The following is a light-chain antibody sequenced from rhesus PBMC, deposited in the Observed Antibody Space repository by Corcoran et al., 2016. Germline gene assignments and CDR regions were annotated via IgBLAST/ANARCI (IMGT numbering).Light chain of an antibody. Sequence: QSAPTQPPSVSGSPGQSVTLSCTGTNSDIGAYAYVSWYQQHPGKAPKLMIYGVTVRPSGVSDRFSGSKSGNTASLTISGLQAEDEAHYYCSSYSTSSSFIFGTGTRLTVL. CDR1: NSDIGAYAY. J-gene: IGLJ1*01. CDR3: SSYSTSSSFI. V-gene: IGLV2S7*01. CDR2: GVT.